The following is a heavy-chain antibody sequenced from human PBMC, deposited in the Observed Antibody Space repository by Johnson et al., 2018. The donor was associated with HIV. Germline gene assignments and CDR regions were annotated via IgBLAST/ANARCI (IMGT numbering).Heavy chain of an antibody. V-gene: IGHV3-7*01. CDR3: ARLGIAAARGAFDI. D-gene: IGHD6-13*01. CDR2: IKQDGSEK. Sequence: VQLVEAGGGLVQPGGSLRLSCAASGFTFSSYWMSWVRQAPGKGLEWVANIKQDGSEKYYVDSVKGRFTISRDNAKNSLYLQMNSLRAEYTAVYYCARLGIAAARGAFDIWGQGTMVTVSS. CDR1: GFTFSSYW. J-gene: IGHJ3*02.